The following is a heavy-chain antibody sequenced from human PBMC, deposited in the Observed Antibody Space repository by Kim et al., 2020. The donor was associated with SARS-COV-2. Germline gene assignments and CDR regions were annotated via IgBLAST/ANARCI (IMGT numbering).Heavy chain of an antibody. CDR3: TRSEGRGSWHQFDY. Sequence: SETLSLTCTVSSDSINSYYWSWIRQLPGKGLEWLGYIYYSGSTDYNPSLKSRVTISWDTSKNQVSLDVTSVSAADTAVYYCTRSEGRGSWHQFDYWGQG. D-gene: IGHD6-13*01. V-gene: IGHV4-59*01. CDR2: IYYSGST. J-gene: IGHJ4*02. CDR1: SDSINSYY.